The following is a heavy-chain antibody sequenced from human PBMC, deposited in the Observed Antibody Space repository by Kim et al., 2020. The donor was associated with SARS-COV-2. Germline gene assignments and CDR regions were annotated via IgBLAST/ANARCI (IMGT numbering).Heavy chain of an antibody. D-gene: IGHD1-26*01. CDR3: ARVTVGSTETVFDAFDI. J-gene: IGHJ3*02. CDR2: IYYSGST. Sequence: SETLSLTCTVSGGSISSGGYYWSWIRQHPGKGLEWIGYIYYSGSTYYNPSLKSRVTISVDTSKNQFSLKLSSVTAADTAVYYCARVTVGSTETVFDAFDIWGQGTMVTVSS. CDR1: GGSISSGGYY. V-gene: IGHV4-31*03.